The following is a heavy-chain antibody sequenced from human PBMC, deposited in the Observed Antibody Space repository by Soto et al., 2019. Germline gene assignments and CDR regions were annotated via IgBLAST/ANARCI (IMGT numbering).Heavy chain of an antibody. V-gene: IGHV3-30-3*01. CDR3: ASLSSTPNYSSGWYTEAPQNDY. D-gene: IGHD6-19*01. CDR1: GFTFSSYA. Sequence: HPGGSLRLSCAASGFTFSSYAMHWVRQAPGKGLEWVAVISYDGSNKYYADSVKGRFTISRDNSKNTLYLQMNSLRAEDTAVYYCASLSSTPNYSSGWYTEAPQNDYWGQGTLVTVSS. J-gene: IGHJ4*02. CDR2: ISYDGSNK.